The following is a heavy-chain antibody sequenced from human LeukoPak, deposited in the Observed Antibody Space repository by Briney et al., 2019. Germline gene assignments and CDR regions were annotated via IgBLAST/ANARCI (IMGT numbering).Heavy chain of an antibody. CDR3: AGGYSYDSLRF. J-gene: IGHJ4*02. CDR1: GFTFSSYS. CDR2: ISSWRTYI. V-gene: IGHV3-21*01. D-gene: IGHD3-22*01. Sequence: GGSLRLSCVAYGFTFSSYSRIWVRQTPGKGLECVSSISSWRTYIYSADSLRGRINLSRENAKHSLFLQMDRLSPDDTAVYFCAGGYSYDSLRFWGPGTLVTVSS.